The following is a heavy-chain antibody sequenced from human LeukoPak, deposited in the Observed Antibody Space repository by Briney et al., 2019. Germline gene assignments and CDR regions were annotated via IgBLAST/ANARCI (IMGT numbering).Heavy chain of an antibody. CDR1: GGSISSGSYY. V-gene: IGHV4-61*02. Sequence: SETLSLTCTVSGGSISSGSYYWSWIRQPAGKGLEWIGRIYTSGSTNYNPSLKSRVTISVDTSKNQFSLKLSSVTAADTAVYYCARGLRYYGSGSYFATDYYYYYMDAWGKGTTVTVSS. CDR2: IYTSGST. CDR3: ARGLRYYGSGSYFATDYYYYYMDA. D-gene: IGHD3-10*01. J-gene: IGHJ6*03.